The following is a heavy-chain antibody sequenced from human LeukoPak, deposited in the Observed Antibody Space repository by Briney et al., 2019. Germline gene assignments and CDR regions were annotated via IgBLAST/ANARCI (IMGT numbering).Heavy chain of an antibody. Sequence: PGGSLRLSCAASGFTFSSYGMSWVRQAPGKGLEWVSAISGNGGSTYYADSVKGRFTISRDNSKNTLYLQMNSLRAEDTAVYYCAKGGGTYYYYYMDVWGKGTTVTISS. V-gene: IGHV3-23*01. CDR3: AKGGGTYYYYYMDV. CDR1: GFTFSSYG. J-gene: IGHJ6*03. D-gene: IGHD2-15*01. CDR2: ISGNGGST.